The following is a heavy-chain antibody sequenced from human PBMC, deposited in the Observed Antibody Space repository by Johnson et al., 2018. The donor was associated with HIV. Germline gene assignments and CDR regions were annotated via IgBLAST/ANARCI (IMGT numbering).Heavy chain of an antibody. J-gene: IGHJ3*02. CDR1: GFTFSRYD. CDR2: ISTAGAT. V-gene: IGHV3-13*01. Sequence: SGGGLAQPGGSLRLSCAASGFTFSRYDMHWVRQATGKGLEWVSTISTAGATYYPGSVKGRFTISRENAKNSLYLQMNSLRAEDTAVYYCAREGGSYPGETVDDAFDIWGQGTMVTVSS. CDR3: AREGGSYPGETVDDAFDI. D-gene: IGHD3-16*02.